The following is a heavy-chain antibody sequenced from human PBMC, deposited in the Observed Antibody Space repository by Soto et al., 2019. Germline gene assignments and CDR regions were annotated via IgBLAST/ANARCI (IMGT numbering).Heavy chain of an antibody. J-gene: IGHJ4*02. CDR3: AKDREGSRNWGPFGY. V-gene: IGHV3-23*01. CDR1: GSTFRTYA. Sequence: EVQLLESGGGLVQPGGPLRLPFEPSGSTFRTYAMSWVARAQGKGWGWVSAISGSGGSTYYADSVKGRFTISRNNSKNTLYLQMNSLGADDTAVYYCAKDREGSRNWGPFGYWGQGTLVTVSS. CDR2: ISGSGGST. D-gene: IGHD7-27*01.